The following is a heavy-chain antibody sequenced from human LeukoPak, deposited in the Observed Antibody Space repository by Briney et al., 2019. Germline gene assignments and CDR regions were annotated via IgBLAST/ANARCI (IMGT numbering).Heavy chain of an antibody. CDR1: GFTFSDYY. D-gene: IGHD2-21*02. CDR3: ASPHCGGDCPIDY. V-gene: IGHV3-11*04. CDR2: ISSSGSAI. Sequence: RRRSWAGSGFTFSDYYMSWIRQAPGRGLEWLSYISSSGSAIYYAASVKGRLTISRDNAKNSLFLQMNSLRAEDTAVYYCASPHCGGDCPIDYWGQGTMVTVSS. J-gene: IGHJ4*02.